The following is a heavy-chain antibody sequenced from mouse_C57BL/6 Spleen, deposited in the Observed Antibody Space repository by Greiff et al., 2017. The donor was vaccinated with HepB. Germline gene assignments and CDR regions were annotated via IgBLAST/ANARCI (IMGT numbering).Heavy chain of an antibody. V-gene: IGHV1-15*01. CDR3: TRAGTAQATPCLTY. CDR2: IDPETGGT. Sequence: VQLQQSGAELVRPGASVTLSCKASGYTFTDYEMHWVKQTPVHGLEWIGAIDPETGGTAYNQKFKGKAILTADKSSSTAYMDLRSLTSEDSAVYYCTRAGTAQATPCLTYWGQGTLVTVSA. J-gene: IGHJ3*01. CDR1: GYTFTDYE. D-gene: IGHD3-2*02.